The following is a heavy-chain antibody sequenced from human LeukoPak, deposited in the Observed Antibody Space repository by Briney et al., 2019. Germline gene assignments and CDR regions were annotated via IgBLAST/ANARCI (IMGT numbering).Heavy chain of an antibody. CDR2: IGFDGNNK. CDR3: AKRDAYNDYHDAFDV. Sequence: PGGSLRLSCAASGFTFKNFGMHCVRQAPGKVLQWVAFIGFDGNNKYYADSVKGRFTISRDNSKNTLYLQMNSLRDEDTAIYYCAKRDAYNDYHDAFDVWGQGTMVTVSS. J-gene: IGHJ3*01. D-gene: IGHD5-24*01. CDR1: GFTFKNFG. V-gene: IGHV3-30*02.